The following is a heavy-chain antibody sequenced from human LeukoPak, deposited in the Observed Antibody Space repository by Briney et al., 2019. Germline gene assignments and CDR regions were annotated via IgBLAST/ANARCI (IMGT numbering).Heavy chain of an antibody. D-gene: IGHD3-22*01. CDR2: FDPEDGET. CDR1: GYTLTELS. V-gene: IGHV1-24*01. J-gene: IGHJ4*02. CDR3: ATFRYYYDSSGYKY. Sequence: GASVKVSCKASGYTLTELSMHWVRQAPGKGLEWMGGFDPEDGETIYAQKFQGRVTMTEDTSTDTAYMELSSLRSEDTAVYYCATFRYYYDSSGYKYWGQGTLVTVSS.